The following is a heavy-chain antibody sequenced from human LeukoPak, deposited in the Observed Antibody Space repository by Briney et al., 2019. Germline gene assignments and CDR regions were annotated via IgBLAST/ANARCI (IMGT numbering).Heavy chain of an antibody. CDR1: GGSISSYY. J-gene: IGHJ4*02. Sequence: SETLSFTCTVSGGSISSYYWSWLRQPAGQGLEWIGRIYTNGGTTYNPSLKSRVTMSIDTSKNQLSLKLSSVTAADTAVYYCAREYSSSWYPEEYWGEGTLVTVAS. CDR3: AREYSSSWYPEEY. V-gene: IGHV4-4*07. D-gene: IGHD6-13*01. CDR2: IYTNGGT.